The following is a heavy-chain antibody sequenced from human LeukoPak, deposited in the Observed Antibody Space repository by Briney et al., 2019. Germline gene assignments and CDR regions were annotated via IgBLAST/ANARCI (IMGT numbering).Heavy chain of an antibody. Sequence: SETLSLTCTVSGGSVSSGTYYWSWIRQPPGKGLEWIGYIYYSGTTNYNPSLKSRVTISVDTSKNQFSLKLSSVTAADTAVYYCARDRVRGNSNPFFDYWGQGTLVTVSS. CDR3: ARDRVRGNSNPFFDY. CDR1: GGSVSSGTYY. CDR2: IYYSGTT. D-gene: IGHD4-11*01. V-gene: IGHV4-61*01. J-gene: IGHJ4*02.